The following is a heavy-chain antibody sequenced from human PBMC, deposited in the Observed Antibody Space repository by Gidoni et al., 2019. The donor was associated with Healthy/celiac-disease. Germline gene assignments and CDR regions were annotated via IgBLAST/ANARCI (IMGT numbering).Heavy chain of an antibody. Sequence: QVQLVQSGAEVKKPGASVTVSCKASGYTFTSYYMHWVRQAPGQGLEWMGIINPSVGSTSYAQKFQGRVTMTRVTSTSTVYMELSSLRSEDTAVYYCARVNRYGAKLAHFDYWGQGTLVTVSS. V-gene: IGHV1-46*01. CDR1: GYTFTSYY. CDR3: ARVNRYGAKLAHFDY. J-gene: IGHJ4*02. CDR2: INPSVGST. D-gene: IGHD4-17*01.